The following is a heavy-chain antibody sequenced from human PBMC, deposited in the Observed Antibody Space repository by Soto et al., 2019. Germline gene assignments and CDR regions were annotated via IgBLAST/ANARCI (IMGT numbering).Heavy chain of an antibody. J-gene: IGHJ6*02. CDR2: INTHNGNT. D-gene: IGHD3-10*01. CDR3: TREGSAPYYYYAMDA. CDR1: GYTFTTYG. V-gene: IGHV1-18*01. Sequence: ASVKVSCKASGYTFTTYGIGWVRQAPGEGLEWLGWINTHNGNTNYAQNLQGRVFMTADTSTNTAYMELRSLRSDDTAIYYCTREGSAPYYYYAMDAWGQGTTVTVSS.